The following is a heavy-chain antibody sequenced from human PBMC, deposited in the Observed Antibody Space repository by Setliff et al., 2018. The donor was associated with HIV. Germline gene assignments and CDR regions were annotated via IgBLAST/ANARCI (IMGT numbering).Heavy chain of an antibody. V-gene: IGHV4-31*03. CDR2: IYNNGST. D-gene: IGHD3-16*01. J-gene: IGHJ4*02. CDR3: ARGRYYREISDSLFDF. CDR1: GGSIRSDGYY. Sequence: SETLSLTCSVSGGSIRSDGYYWNWIRQHPEKGLEWIGYIYNNGSTYYNPSLESRLMMSIGPSKNQFSLNLRSVTVADTAVYYCARGRYYREISDSLFDFWGQGTLVTGSS.